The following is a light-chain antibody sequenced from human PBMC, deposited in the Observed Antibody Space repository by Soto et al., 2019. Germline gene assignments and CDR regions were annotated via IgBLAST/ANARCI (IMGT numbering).Light chain of an antibody. Sequence: QSALTQPPSASGSPGQSVTISCTGTRSDVGGYNYVSWYQQHPGKAPKLMIYEVSQRPSGVPDRFSGSKSGNTASLTVSGLQAEDEADYYCSSYAGSNIVFGGGTKLTVL. CDR2: EVS. CDR3: SSYAGSNIV. V-gene: IGLV2-8*01. CDR1: RSDVGGYNY. J-gene: IGLJ2*01.